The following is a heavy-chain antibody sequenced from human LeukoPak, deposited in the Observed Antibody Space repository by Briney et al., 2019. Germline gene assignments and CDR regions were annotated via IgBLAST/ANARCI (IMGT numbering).Heavy chain of an antibody. CDR3: AQDHQGGGDALNI. J-gene: IGHJ3*02. Sequence: SETLSLTCTVSRDSMKSYYWSWLRQPPGKGLEWIGYIYYTGSTDYNPSLKSRVTISVDTSRNQSSLKLTSVTAADTAVYYCAQDHQGGGDALNIWGQGTLVTVSS. D-gene: IGHD2-15*01. V-gene: IGHV4-59*03. CDR1: RDSMKSYY. CDR2: IYYTGST.